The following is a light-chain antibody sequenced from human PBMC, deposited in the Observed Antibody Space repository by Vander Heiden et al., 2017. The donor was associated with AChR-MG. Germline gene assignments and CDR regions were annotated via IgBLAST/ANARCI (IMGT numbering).Light chain of an antibody. CDR1: QGISNY. CDR2: AAS. J-gene: IGKJ4*01. V-gene: IGKV1-9*01. Sequence: DIQLTQSPSFLSASVGDRVTITCRASQGISNYLAWYQQKPGKVPKLLIYAASTLQSGVPSRFSGSGAGTEFTLTISSLQPEDFATYYCQQLNRDLLLTFGGGTKVEIK. CDR3: QQLNRDLLLT.